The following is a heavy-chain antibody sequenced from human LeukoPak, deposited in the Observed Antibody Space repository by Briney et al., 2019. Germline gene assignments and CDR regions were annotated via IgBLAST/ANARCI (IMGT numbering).Heavy chain of an antibody. D-gene: IGHD1-7*01. J-gene: IGHJ4*02. CDR3: ARGHGNWNSVGGYYFDY. CDR1: GGSIYSYY. CDR2: VYYSGST. V-gene: IGHV4-59*08. Sequence: PSETLSLTCTVPGGSIYSYYWSWIRQPPGKGLEWIGYVYYSGSTNYNPSLKSRVTISVDTSKNQFSLKLSSVTAADTAVYYCARGHGNWNSVGGYYFDYWGQGTLVTVSS.